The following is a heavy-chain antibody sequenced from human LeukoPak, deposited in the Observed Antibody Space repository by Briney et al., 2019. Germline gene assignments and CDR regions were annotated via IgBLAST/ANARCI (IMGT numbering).Heavy chain of an antibody. CDR2: IKSKTDGGTT. V-gene: IGHV3-15*01. J-gene: IGHJ3*02. D-gene: IGHD6-19*01. CDR1: GFTFSNAW. CDR3: TTGRESAYSSGWYAFDI. Sequence: PGGSLRPSCAASGFTFSNAWMSGVRQAPGKGLEWVGRIKSKTDGGTTDYAAPVKGRFTISRDDSKNTLYLQMNSLKTEDTAVYYCTTGRESAYSSGWYAFDIWGQGTMVTVSS.